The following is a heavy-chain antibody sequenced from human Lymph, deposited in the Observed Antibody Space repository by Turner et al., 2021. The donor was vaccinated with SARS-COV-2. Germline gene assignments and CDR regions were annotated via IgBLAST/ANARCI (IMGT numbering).Heavy chain of an antibody. Sequence: EVHLVQSGGGLVQPGGSLRLSCAVSGFTFSSYSMNWVRQAPGKGLEWVSYISISSSTIYYADSVKGRITISRDNAKNSLYLQMNSLRDEDTAVYYCARDRGGYGAYYYGMDVWGQGTTVTVSS. CDR3: ARDRGGYGAYYYGMDV. CDR2: ISISSSTI. V-gene: IGHV3-48*02. CDR1: GFTFSSYS. J-gene: IGHJ6*02. D-gene: IGHD2-15*01.